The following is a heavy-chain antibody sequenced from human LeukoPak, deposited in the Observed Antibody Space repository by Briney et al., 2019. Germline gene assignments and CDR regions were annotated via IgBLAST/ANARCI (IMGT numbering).Heavy chain of an antibody. V-gene: IGHV1-8*01. CDR3: ARGLSGGYSGYGSYYYYMDV. CDR2: MNPNSGNT. D-gene: IGHD5-12*01. Sequence: ASVKVSCKASGYTFTSNDINWVRQATGQRLEWMGWMNPNSGNTGYAQKFQGRVTMTRNTSISTAYMELSSLRSEDTAVYYCARGLSGGYSGYGSYYYYMDVWGKGTTVTISS. J-gene: IGHJ6*03. CDR1: GYTFTSND.